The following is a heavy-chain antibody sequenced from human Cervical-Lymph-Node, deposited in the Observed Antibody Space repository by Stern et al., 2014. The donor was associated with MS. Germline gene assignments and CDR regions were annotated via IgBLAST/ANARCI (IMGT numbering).Heavy chain of an antibody. CDR2: FHHSGST. Sequence: QLQLQESGPGLVKPSETLSLTCSVSGYSISSGYYWGWIRQPPGKGLEWIGNFHHSGSTHYNPSLKSRVTISVDTSKNQFYLKISSGTAADTAVYYCAREEQQLIHGNWFDPWGQGTLVTVSS. D-gene: IGHD6-13*01. J-gene: IGHJ5*02. CDR3: AREEQQLIHGNWFDP. V-gene: IGHV4-38-2*02. CDR1: GYSISSGYY.